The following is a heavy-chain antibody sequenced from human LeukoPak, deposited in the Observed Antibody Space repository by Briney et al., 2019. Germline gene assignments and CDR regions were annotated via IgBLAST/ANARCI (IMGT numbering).Heavy chain of an antibody. Sequence: GGSLRLSCAASGFTFSNYGMHWVRQAPGKGLEWVADISYDGSNRYYADSVKGRVTISRENSKSTLYLQMNSLRAEDTAVYYCAKDQDGSGSQHLDYWGQGTLVTVSS. CDR1: GFTFSNYG. CDR3: AKDQDGSGSQHLDY. CDR2: ISYDGSNR. V-gene: IGHV3-30*18. J-gene: IGHJ4*02. D-gene: IGHD3-10*01.